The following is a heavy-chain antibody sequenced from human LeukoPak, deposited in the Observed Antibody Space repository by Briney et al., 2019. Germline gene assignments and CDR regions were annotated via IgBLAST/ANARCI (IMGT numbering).Heavy chain of an antibody. D-gene: IGHD3-22*01. J-gene: IGHJ4*02. Sequence: SETLSLTCAVSGGSISSSNWWSWVRQPPGKGLGWIGEVYHSGSTNYNPSLKSRVTISVDKSKNQFSLKLSSVTAADTAVYYCARSYPDYYDSSGYYYWGQGTLVTVSS. CDR3: ARSYPDYYDSSGYYY. V-gene: IGHV4-4*02. CDR2: VYHSGST. CDR1: GGSISSSNW.